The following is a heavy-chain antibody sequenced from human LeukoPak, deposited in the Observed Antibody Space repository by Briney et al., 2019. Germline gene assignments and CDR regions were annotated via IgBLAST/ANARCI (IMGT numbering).Heavy chain of an antibody. CDR2: ISSSSSYI. Sequence: PGGSLRLSCAASGFTFSDYYMSWIRQAPGKGLEWISYISSSSSYIYYADSVKGRFTISRDNAKNSLYLQMNSLRAEDTAVYYCARAALKGSYYLDYWGQGTLVTVSS. J-gene: IGHJ4*02. CDR3: ARAALKGSYYLDY. V-gene: IGHV3-11*06. CDR1: GFTFSDYY. D-gene: IGHD3-10*01.